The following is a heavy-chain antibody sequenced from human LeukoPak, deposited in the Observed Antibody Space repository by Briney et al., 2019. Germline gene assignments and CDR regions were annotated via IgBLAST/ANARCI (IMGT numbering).Heavy chain of an antibody. CDR3: AKLRGEDYYDSSAHDY. CDR1: GFTFSSYG. V-gene: IGHV3-30*18. Sequence: GRSLRLSCAASGFTFSSYGMHWVRQAPGKGLEWVAVISYDGSNKYYADSVKGRFTISRDNSKNTLYLQMNSLRAEDTAVYYCAKLRGEDYYDSSAHDYWGREPWSPSPQ. CDR2: ISYDGSNK. D-gene: IGHD3-22*01. J-gene: IGHJ4*02.